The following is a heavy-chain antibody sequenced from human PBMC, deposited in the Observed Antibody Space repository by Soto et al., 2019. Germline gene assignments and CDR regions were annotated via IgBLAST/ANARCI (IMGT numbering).Heavy chain of an antibody. CDR3: ARGGRIVDTGIGYYYYHAMDV. J-gene: IGHJ6*02. CDR2: INPTGDTV. D-gene: IGHD5-18*01. CDR1: GYSFTDYH. V-gene: IGHV1-46*01. Sequence: GASVKVSCKASGYSFTDYHIHWVRQAPGQGLEWLGRINPTGDTVSYAQKLQGRVTMTRDTSTGTAYMELGSLRSEDTAVYYCARGGRIVDTGIGYYYYHAMDVWGQGTTVTVSS.